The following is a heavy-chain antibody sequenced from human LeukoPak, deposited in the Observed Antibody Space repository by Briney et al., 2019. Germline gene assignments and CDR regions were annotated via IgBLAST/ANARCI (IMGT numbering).Heavy chain of an antibody. D-gene: IGHD1-26*01. CDR2: IVVGSGNT. V-gene: IGHV1-58*01. CDR3: ASEPFGTYYGFDY. J-gene: IGHJ4*02. CDR1: GFTFTSSA. Sequence: TSVKVSCKASGFTFTSSAVQWVRQVRGQRLEWIGWIVVGSGNTNYAQKFQERVTITRDMSTSTAYMELSSLSSEDTAVYYCASEPFGTYYGFDYWGQGTLVTVSS.